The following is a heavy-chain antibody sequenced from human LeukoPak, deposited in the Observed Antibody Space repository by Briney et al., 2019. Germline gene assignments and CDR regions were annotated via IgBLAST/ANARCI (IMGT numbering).Heavy chain of an antibody. V-gene: IGHV1-2*02. CDR2: INPNSGGT. Sequence: ASVKVSCKASGYTFTGYYIHWVRQAPGQGLEWMGWINPNSGGTNYAQKFQDRVTMTRDTSISTAYMELSRLRSDDTAVYYCARDMAAATTFAFPYYYYMDVWGKGTTVTVSS. D-gene: IGHD6-13*01. CDR1: GYTFTGYY. CDR3: ARDMAAATTFAFPYYYYMDV. J-gene: IGHJ6*03.